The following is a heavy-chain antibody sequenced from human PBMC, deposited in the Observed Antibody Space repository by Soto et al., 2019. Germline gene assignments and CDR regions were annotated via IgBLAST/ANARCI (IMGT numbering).Heavy chain of an antibody. CDR3: AKASERYFDWFYFDY. CDR1: EFIFSGDG. CDR2: ISYDGSNK. V-gene: IGHV3-30*18. J-gene: IGHJ4*02. Sequence: GGCLRLSCAAAEFIFSGDGRHWVRQAPGKGLEWVAVISYDGSNKYYADSVKGRFTISRDNSKNTLYLQMNSLRAEDTAVYYCAKASERYFDWFYFDYWGQGTVVTVS. D-gene: IGHD3-9*01.